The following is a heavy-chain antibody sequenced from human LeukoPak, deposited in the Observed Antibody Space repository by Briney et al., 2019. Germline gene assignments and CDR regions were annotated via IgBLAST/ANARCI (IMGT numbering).Heavy chain of an antibody. CDR1: GFTFSSYG. CDR2: ISGSGGNT. V-gene: IGHV3-23*01. J-gene: IGHJ4*02. CDR3: AKAVGVIGYSDY. D-gene: IGHD3-22*01. Sequence: PGGSLRLSCVDSGFTFSSYGMSWVRQAPGKGLEWASAISGSGGNTEYADSVKGRFTISRDNSNDTLYLQMNSLRAEDTAVYYCAKAVGVIGYSDYWGQGTLVTVSS.